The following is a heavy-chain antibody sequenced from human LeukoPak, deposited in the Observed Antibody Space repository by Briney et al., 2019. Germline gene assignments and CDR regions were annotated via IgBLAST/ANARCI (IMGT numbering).Heavy chain of an antibody. D-gene: IGHD3-10*01. CDR1: GYTLTELS. J-gene: IGHJ4*02. Sequence: AASVKVSCKVSGYTLTELSMHWVRQAPGKGLEWMGGFDPEDGETIYAQKFQGRVTMTEDTSTDTAYMELSSLRSEDTAVYYCATDPDHHTMVRGARDYWGQGTLVTVSS. V-gene: IGHV1-24*01. CDR2: FDPEDGET. CDR3: ATDPDHHTMVRGARDY.